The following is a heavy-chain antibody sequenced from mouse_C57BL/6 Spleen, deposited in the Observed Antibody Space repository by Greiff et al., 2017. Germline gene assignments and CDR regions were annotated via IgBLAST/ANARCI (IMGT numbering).Heavy chain of an antibody. CDR1: GFTFTDYY. J-gene: IGHJ3*01. CDR2: IRNKANGYTT. CDR3: ARSDGYYRFAY. D-gene: IGHD2-3*01. V-gene: IGHV7-3*01. Sequence: VQVVESGGGLVQPGGSLSLSCAASGFTFTDYYMSWVRQPPGKALEWLGFIRNKANGYTTEYSASVKGRFTISRDKSQSMLYLRMNALVAEDSATDYSARSDGYYRFAYWGQGTLVTVSA.